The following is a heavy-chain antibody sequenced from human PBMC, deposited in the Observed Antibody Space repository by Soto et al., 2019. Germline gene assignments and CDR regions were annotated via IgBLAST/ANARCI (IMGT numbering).Heavy chain of an antibody. CDR1: GYTFTSYA. CDR3: ARSNYYGDYPDGYYFDY. J-gene: IGHJ4*02. D-gene: IGHD4-17*01. Sequence: GASVKVSCKASGYTFTSYAMHWVPQAPGQRLEWMGWINAGNGNTKYSQKFQGRVTITRDTSASTAYMELSSLRSEDTAVYYCARSNYYGDYPDGYYFDYWAQRTLVPVSS. V-gene: IGHV1-3*01. CDR2: INAGNGNT.